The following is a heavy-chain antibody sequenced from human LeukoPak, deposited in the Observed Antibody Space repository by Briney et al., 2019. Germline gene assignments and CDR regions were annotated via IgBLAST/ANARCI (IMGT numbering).Heavy chain of an antibody. J-gene: IGHJ4*02. CDR2: ISWNSGSI. Sequence: GGSLRLSCAASGFTFDDYAMHWVRQAPGKGLEWVSGISWNSGSIGYADSVKGRFTISRDNAKNSLYLQMNSLRAEDTALYYCAKGAMVRGKYGRSISNHRSYFDYWGQGTLVTVSS. V-gene: IGHV3-9*01. CDR1: GFTFDDYA. CDR3: AKGAMVRGKYGRSISNHRSYFDY. D-gene: IGHD3-10*01.